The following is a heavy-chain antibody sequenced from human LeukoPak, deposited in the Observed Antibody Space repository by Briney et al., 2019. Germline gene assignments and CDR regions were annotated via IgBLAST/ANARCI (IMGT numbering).Heavy chain of an antibody. V-gene: IGHV4-38-2*01. J-gene: IGHJ6*04. Sequence: SETLSLTCAVSGYSISSGYYWGWLRQPPGKGLEWIGSIYHSGSTYYNPSLKSRVTISVDTSKNQFSLKLSSVTAADTAVYYCTRGSGYSGYDYSYYFYGMDVWGKGTTVTVSS. CDR2: IYHSGST. CDR3: TRGSGYSGYDYSYYFYGMDV. CDR1: GYSISSGYY. D-gene: IGHD5-12*01.